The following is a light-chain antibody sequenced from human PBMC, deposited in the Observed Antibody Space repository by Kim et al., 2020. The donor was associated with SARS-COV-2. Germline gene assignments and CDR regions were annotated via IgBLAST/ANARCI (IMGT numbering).Light chain of an antibody. J-gene: IGLJ2*01. Sequence: QTATLTCTGKSNNVGNQGAAWLQQHQGHPPKLLFYRNNNRPSGISERLSASRSGNTASLTITGLQPEDEADYDCSAWDSSLNAVVFGGGTKLTVL. V-gene: IGLV10-54*01. CDR1: SNNVGNQG. CDR2: RNN. CDR3: SAWDSSLNAVV.